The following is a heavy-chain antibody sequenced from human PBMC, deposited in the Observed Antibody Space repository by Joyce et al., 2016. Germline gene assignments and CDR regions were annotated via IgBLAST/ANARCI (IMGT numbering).Heavy chain of an antibody. V-gene: IGHV3-48*04. D-gene: IGHD3-10*01. CDR3: ARKKYYGSGSYYKYYYYAMDV. CDR2: ISRSSRTI. CDR1: GFIFSNYT. Sequence: EVQLVESGGGLVQPGGSLRLSCAASGFIFSNYTMKWVRQAPGKGLEWVAHISRSSRTIYYADSVKGRFIISRDNAKNSLYLQMNSLRAEDTAVYYCARKKYYGSGSYYKYYYYAMDVWGQGTTVTVSS. J-gene: IGHJ6*02.